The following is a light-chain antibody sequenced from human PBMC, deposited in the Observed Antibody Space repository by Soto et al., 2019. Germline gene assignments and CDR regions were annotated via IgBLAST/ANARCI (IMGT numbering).Light chain of an antibody. CDR2: SNN. CDR1: SYNIGSNT. CDR3: AAWDDSLNGLV. V-gene: IGLV1-44*01. Sequence: QSVLTQQPSTDGTPGLRGTIAGSGSSYNIGSNTVNWYQQLPGTAPKLLIYSNNHRPSGGPDRFSGSKSGTSASLAISGLQSEDEADYYCAAWDDSLNGLVFGGGTKVTVL. J-gene: IGLJ2*01.